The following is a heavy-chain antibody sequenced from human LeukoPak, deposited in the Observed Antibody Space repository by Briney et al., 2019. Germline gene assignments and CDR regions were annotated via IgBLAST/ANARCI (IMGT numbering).Heavy chain of an antibody. Sequence: SETLSLTCTVSGGSISNYYWSWIRQPPGKGLEWLGYIYYSGSANYNPSLKSRVTISVDTSKDQFSLKLNSMTAADTAVYYCARGYDFWTNWGQGTLVGVSS. CDR3: ARGYDFWTN. CDR1: GGSISNYY. V-gene: IGHV4-59*01. CDR2: IYYSGSA. J-gene: IGHJ4*02. D-gene: IGHD3-3*01.